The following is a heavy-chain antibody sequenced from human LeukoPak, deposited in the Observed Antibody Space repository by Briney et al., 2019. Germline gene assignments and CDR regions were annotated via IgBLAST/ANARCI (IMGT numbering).Heavy chain of an antibody. CDR1: GFTFSSYS. V-gene: IGHV3-21*01. CDR3: ARDPCGGDCYSSSDY. CDR2: ISSSSSYI. J-gene: IGHJ4*02. D-gene: IGHD2-21*02. Sequence: GGSLRLSCAASGFTFSSYSMNWVRQAPGKGLEWVSSISSSSSYIYYADSVKGRFTISRDNAKNSLYLQMNSLRAVDTAVYYCARDPCGGDCYSSSDYWGQGTLVTVSS.